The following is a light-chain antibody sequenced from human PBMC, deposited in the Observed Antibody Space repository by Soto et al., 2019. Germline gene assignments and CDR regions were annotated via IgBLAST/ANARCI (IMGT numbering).Light chain of an antibody. Sequence: ENVLTQSPGTLSLSPGERATLSCRASQTVSSYLTWYQQRPGQAPRLLIYAASKRATGIPDRFSGSGSGTNFTLTISRLEPEDFAIYYCHKYGTSPITFGQGTRLEIK. CDR3: HKYGTSPIT. V-gene: IGKV3-20*01. CDR2: AAS. CDR1: QTVSSY. J-gene: IGKJ5*01.